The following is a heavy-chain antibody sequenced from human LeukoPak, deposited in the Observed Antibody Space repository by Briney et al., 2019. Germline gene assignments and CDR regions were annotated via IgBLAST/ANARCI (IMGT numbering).Heavy chain of an antibody. CDR2: ISGGGDRA. CDR1: GFTFSSYA. D-gene: IGHD2-15*01. Sequence: GGSLRLSCAASGFTFSSYAMSWVRQAPGKGLEWVSVISGGGDRAYYADSVKGRFTISRDFSNNTVYLQINSLRADDTAVYYCAKDYCSGGTCYLDNWGQGTLVTVSS. CDR3: AKDYCSGGTCYLDN. V-gene: IGHV3-23*01. J-gene: IGHJ4*02.